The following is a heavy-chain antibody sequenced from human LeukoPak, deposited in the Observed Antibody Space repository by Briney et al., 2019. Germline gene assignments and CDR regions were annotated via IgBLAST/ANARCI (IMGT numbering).Heavy chain of an antibody. CDR3: ARAGQGYYYDTSAYYYDY. V-gene: IGHV1-18*01. J-gene: IGHJ4*02. CDR1: GYTFTSYG. D-gene: IGHD3-22*01. CDR2: ISAYNGNL. Sequence: GASVKVSCKASGYTFTSYGISWVRQGPGQGLEWMGWISAYNGNLTYAQKLQGRVTVTTDTSTSTAYMELRSLISGDTAVYYCARAGQGYYYDTSAYYYDYWGQGTLVTVSS.